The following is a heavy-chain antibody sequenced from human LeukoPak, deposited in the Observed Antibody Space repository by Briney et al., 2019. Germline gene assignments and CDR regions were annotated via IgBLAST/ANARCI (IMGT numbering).Heavy chain of an antibody. J-gene: IGHJ6*03. D-gene: IGHD5-24*01. CDR1: GGSISSYY. V-gene: IGHV4-4*07. CDR3: ASERSQYYYYYYMDV. CDR2: IYTSGST. Sequence: SETLSLTCTVSGGSISSYYWSWIRQPPGKGLEWMGRIYTSGSTNYNTSLKSRVTMSVDTSENQFSLKLSSVTAADTAVYYCASERSQYYYYYYMDVWGKGTTVTISS.